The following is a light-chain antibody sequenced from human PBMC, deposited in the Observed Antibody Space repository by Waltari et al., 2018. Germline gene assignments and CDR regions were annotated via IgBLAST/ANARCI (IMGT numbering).Light chain of an antibody. Sequence: QSVLTQPPSASGTPGQRVTISCSGSSSTIGSNTVHWYQQVPGTAPKLLIYSNNQRPPGVPDRFSGSKSGTSASLAISGLQSEDEADYYCAAWDDSLNGNVFGSGTKVTVL. J-gene: IGLJ6*01. CDR1: SSTIGSNT. CDR3: AAWDDSLNGNV. CDR2: SNN. V-gene: IGLV1-44*01.